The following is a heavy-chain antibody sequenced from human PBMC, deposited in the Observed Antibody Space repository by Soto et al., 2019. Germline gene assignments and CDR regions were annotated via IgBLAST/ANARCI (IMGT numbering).Heavy chain of an antibody. V-gene: IGHV1-18*04. CDR3: ARDGERDTGLNFYYYLHGMDA. J-gene: IGHJ6*02. CDR2: ISPYNGTT. D-gene: IGHD1-1*01. CDR1: GYTFTTDG. Sequence: ASVNVSFKASGYTFTTDGISWVRQAPGQGLEWMGWISPYNGTTKYAEKFQGEMTMTTDTATSTAYMDLRSLRSDDTAVYYCARDGERDTGLNFYYYLHGMDAWGQGTRVTVSS.